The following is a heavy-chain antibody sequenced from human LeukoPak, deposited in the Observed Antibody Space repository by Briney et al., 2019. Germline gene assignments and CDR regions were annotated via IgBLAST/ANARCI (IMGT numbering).Heavy chain of an antibody. V-gene: IGHV1-69*13. CDR3: ARDISNDILTGYTGFDP. CDR2: IIPIFGTA. Sequence: SVKVSCKASGGTFSSYAISWVRQAPGQGLEWMGGIIPIFGTANYAQKFQGRVTITADESTSTAYMELSSLRSEDTAVYYCARDISNDILTGYTGFDPWGQGTLVTVSS. D-gene: IGHD3-9*01. CDR1: GGTFSSYA. J-gene: IGHJ5*02.